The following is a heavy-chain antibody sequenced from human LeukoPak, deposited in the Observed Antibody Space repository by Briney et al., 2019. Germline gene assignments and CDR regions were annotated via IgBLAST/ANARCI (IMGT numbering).Heavy chain of an antibody. J-gene: IGHJ5*02. CDR3: ARHGIGYCTGGSCYPIT. Sequence: GEALKISCKGSGYSFTNYWIGWVRQMPGKGLEWMGIIYPGDSDTRYSPSCQGQVTISADKSMSTAYLQWTSLKASDTAMYYCARHGIGYCTGGSCYPITWGQGTLVTVSS. D-gene: IGHD2-15*01. CDR1: GYSFTNYW. CDR2: IYPGDSDT. V-gene: IGHV5-51*01.